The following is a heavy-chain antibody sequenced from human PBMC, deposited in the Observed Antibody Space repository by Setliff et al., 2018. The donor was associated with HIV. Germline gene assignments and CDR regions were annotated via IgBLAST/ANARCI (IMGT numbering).Heavy chain of an antibody. CDR3: ARFLLVARPNFDC. CDR1: GYSISSGHY. Sequence: SETLSLTCAVSGYSISSGHYWGWIRQPPGKGLEWIGSIYHSGSTYYNPSLKSRVAISVDTSKSQFSLKLSSVTAADTAVYYCARFLLVARPNFDCWGQGTQVTVS. D-gene: IGHD6-6*01. CDR2: IYHSGST. V-gene: IGHV4-38-2*01. J-gene: IGHJ4*02.